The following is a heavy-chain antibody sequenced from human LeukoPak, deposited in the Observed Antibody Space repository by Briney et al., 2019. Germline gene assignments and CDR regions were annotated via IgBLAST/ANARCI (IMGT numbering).Heavy chain of an antibody. CDR3: AKSLHTSRWCAAFDS. CDR2: LSSSSGTT. Sequence: GGSLRLFCVASGFTFSNYVISWVRQATGKGLEWVSGLSSSSGTTYYADSVKGRFTISRDNSKNTLYLQMSILRAEDTAIYYCAKSLHTSRWCAAFDSWGQGTLVSVSS. CDR1: GFTFSNYV. J-gene: IGHJ4*02. D-gene: IGHD6-13*01. V-gene: IGHV3-23*01.